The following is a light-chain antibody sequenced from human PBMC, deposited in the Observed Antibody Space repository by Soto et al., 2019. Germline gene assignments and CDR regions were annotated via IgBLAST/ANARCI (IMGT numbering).Light chain of an antibody. V-gene: IGKV1-5*03. CDR2: KAS. Sequence: DIQMTQSPSTLSAPVGDRVTITCRASQSISSWLDWYQQKPGKAPKLLIYKASSLESGVPSRFSGSGSGTEFTLTISSLQPDDLATYYCQQYNSYSGTFGQGTKVEIK. J-gene: IGKJ1*01. CDR1: QSISSW. CDR3: QQYNSYSGT.